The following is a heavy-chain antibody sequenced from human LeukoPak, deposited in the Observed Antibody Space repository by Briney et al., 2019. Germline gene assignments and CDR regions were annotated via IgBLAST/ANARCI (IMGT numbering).Heavy chain of an antibody. Sequence: PGGSLRLSCAASGFSFSNYAMSWVRQAPGKGLEWVSAISDSGRYTFYTDSVKGRFTVSRDNSKNTLYLQMNSLRVEDTAIYYCAKVGVNGKYWYDFWGQGTTVTVSS. V-gene: IGHV3-23*01. CDR3: AKVGVNGKYWYDF. J-gene: IGHJ6*02. CDR2: ISDSGRYT. CDR1: GFSFSNYA. D-gene: IGHD2/OR15-2a*01.